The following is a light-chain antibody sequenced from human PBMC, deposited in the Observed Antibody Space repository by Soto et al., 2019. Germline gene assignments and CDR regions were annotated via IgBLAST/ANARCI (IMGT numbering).Light chain of an antibody. V-gene: IGKV1-27*01. Sequence: DIQMTQSPSSLSASVGDRVTITCRPSQGISNYLAWYQQKPGKVPKLLIYAASTLQSGVPSRFSGSGSGTDFTLTISSLQPEDVATYYCQKYNSAPWTFGQGTKVDI. CDR1: QGISNY. CDR3: QKYNSAPWT. CDR2: AAS. J-gene: IGKJ1*01.